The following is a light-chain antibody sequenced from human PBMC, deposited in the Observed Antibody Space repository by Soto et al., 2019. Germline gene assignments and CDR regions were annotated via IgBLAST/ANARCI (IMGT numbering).Light chain of an antibody. Sequence: QSVLTQSPSTSATPGQGVSISCSGAGSNIGTFYVSWYQHVPGTAPRLLIYANNKRPSGVPDRFSGSKSGTSASLAISGLRSEDAAYYYCTAWDDSLSVVVFGGGTKVTV. CDR1: GSNIGTFY. J-gene: IGLJ2*01. CDR2: ANN. V-gene: IGLV1-47*02. CDR3: TAWDDSLSVVV.